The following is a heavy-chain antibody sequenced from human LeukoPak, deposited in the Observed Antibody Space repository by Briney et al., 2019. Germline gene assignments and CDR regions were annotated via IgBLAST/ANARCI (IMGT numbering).Heavy chain of an antibody. D-gene: IGHD4-17*01. J-gene: IGHJ1*01. V-gene: IGHV3-23*01. CDR2: ITGSGATT. CDR3: GKDPNGDYVGAFDFQR. CDR1: GFTFRNYA. Sequence: GGSLRLSCAASGFTFRNYAVVWVRQAPGKGLEWVSAITGSGATTYYAESVRGRFTIYRDNSKNTLYLQMNSLRGEDTAVYYCGKDPNGDYVGAFDFQRWGQGTLVTVSS.